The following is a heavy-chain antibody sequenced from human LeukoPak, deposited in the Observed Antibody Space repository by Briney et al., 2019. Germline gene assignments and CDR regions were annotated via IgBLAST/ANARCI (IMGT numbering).Heavy chain of an antibody. CDR2: TYYRSKWYN. J-gene: IGHJ4*01. D-gene: IGHD1-14*01. CDR1: VDSPSRNSAS. CDR3: ASRNGYPFCY. Sequence: SQTLSLSSAISVDSPSRNSASWNWVRQSSSRGLVWLGRTYYRSKWYNDYAVSVKGRVTINPDASKKQFSLQLNSVTPEDTAMYYCASRNGYPFCYWGQGTLVTVSS. V-gene: IGHV6-1*01.